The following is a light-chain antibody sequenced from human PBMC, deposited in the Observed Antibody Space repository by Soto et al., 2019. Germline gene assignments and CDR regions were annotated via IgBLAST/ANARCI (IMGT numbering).Light chain of an antibody. CDR3: QQSDSNPLT. J-gene: IGKJ4*01. V-gene: IGKV1-39*01. CDR1: RIINTY. CDR2: SAS. Sequence: DIQVTQSPSSLSASVGDRVTLSCRASRIINTYLNWYQQKPGQAPTLLIYSASILQSGVPSRFTGSGSGTDFFLTISSLQPEDFAVYYCQQSDSNPLTFGGGTRVQIK.